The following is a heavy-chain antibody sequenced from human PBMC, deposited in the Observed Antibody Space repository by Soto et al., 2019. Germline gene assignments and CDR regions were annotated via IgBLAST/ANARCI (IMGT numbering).Heavy chain of an antibody. D-gene: IGHD2-2*01. CDR1: GFTFSSYS. J-gene: IGHJ6*02. CDR3: ATTRVGPCSSSICFSGIFDGMDV. V-gene: IGHV3-30*03. Sequence: VQLVESGGGLVKPGGSLRLSCAASGFTFSSYSMNWVRQAPGKGLEWVAVISYDGTITYYADSVKGRFTISRDNSKNTLYLQMNSLRTEDTAVYYCATTRVGPCSSSICFSGIFDGMDVWGQGTTVTVSS. CDR2: ISYDGTIT.